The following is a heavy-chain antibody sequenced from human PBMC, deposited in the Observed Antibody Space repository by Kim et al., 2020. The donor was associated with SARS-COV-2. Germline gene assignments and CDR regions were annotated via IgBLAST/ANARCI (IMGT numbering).Heavy chain of an antibody. D-gene: IGHD3-10*01. CDR1: GYTFTSYG. CDR3: ARGGITMVRGVIISYYYYGMDV. CDR2: ISAYNGNT. V-gene: IGHV1-18*04. J-gene: IGHJ6*02. Sequence: ASVKVSCKASGYTFTSYGISWVRQAPGQGLEWMGWISAYNGNTNYAQKLQGRVTMTTDTSTSTAYMELRSLRSDDTAVYYCARGGITMVRGVIISYYYYGMDVWGQGTTVTVSS.